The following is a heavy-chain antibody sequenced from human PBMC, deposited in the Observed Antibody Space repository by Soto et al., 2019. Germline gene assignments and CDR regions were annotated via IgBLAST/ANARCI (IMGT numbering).Heavy chain of an antibody. J-gene: IGHJ4*02. Sequence: QLQLQESGSGLVKPSQTLSLTCAVSGGSISSGGYSWSWIRQPPGKGLEWIGYIYHSGSTYYNPALKSRVTISVDRCKHQFSLKLSSVTAADTAVYYCAAGGGLPRYSWGQGTLVTVSS. V-gene: IGHV4-30-2*01. D-gene: IGHD5-12*01. CDR3: AAGGGLPRYS. CDR1: GGSISSGGYS. CDR2: IYHSGST.